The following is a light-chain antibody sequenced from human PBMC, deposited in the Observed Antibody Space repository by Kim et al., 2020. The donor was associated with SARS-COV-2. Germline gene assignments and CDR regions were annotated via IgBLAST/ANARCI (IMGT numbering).Light chain of an antibody. J-gene: IGLJ2*01. CDR2: GEN. CDR1: SLRSYY. Sequence: ALRQTVRITCQVDSLRSYYATWNQQKPGQAPVLVIYGENNRPSGIPDRFSGSSSGNTASLTITGAQAEDEADYYCNSRDSSGNPVVFGGGTQLTVL. V-gene: IGLV3-19*01. CDR3: NSRDSSGNPVV.